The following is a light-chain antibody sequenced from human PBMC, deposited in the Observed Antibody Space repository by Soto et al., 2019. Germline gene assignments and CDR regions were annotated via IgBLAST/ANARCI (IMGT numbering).Light chain of an antibody. CDR2: WAS. CDR3: QHYYGEHPWT. J-gene: IGKJ1*01. CDR1: QSVLYSYNNKNY. V-gene: IGKV4-1*01. Sequence: DIAMTQSPDSLAVSLGERATINCRSSQSVLYSYNNKNYLGWYQQKPGQPPKLLIYWASTRQSGVPDRFSGSGSGKAFSLTIRSLQGEDVGVYYCQHYYGEHPWTFGQGPKVEIK.